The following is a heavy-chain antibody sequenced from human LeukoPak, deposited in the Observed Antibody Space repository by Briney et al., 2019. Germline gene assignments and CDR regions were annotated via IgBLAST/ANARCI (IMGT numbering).Heavy chain of an antibody. J-gene: IGHJ4*02. Sequence: ASVKVSGKASGYTCTGYYIHWVRQAPGQGLEWMGWINPNSGGTNYAQKFQGRVTMTRDTSISTAYMELSRLRSDDTAVYYCARGGWELLPDFDYWGQGTLVTVSS. V-gene: IGHV1-2*02. D-gene: IGHD1-26*01. CDR1: GYTCTGYY. CDR2: INPNSGGT. CDR3: ARGGWELLPDFDY.